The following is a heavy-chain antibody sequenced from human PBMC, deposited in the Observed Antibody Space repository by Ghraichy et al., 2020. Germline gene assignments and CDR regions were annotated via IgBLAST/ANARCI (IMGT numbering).Heavy chain of an antibody. CDR1: GGSFSGYY. CDR2: INHSGST. CDR3: ARSGLPRYSSSWYQLPAAP. Sequence: SQTLSLTCAVYGGSFSGYYWSWIRQPPGKGLEWIGEINHSGSTNYNPSLKSRVTISVDTSKNQFSLKLSSVTAADTAVYYCARSGLPRYSSSWYQLPAAPWGQGTLVTVSS. V-gene: IGHV4-34*01. D-gene: IGHD6-13*01. J-gene: IGHJ5*02.